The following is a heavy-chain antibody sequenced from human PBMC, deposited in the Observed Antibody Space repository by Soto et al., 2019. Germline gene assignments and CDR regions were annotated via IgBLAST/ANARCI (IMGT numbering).Heavy chain of an antibody. V-gene: IGHV1-18*01. Sequence: ASVKVSCKASGYTFTSYGISWVRQAPGQGLEWMGWISAYHGNTNYAQKLQGRVTMTTDTSTSTAYMELSSLRSEDTAVCYCARDQNVDQAGYYYYGMDVWGQGTTVTVSS. CDR1: GYTFTSYG. D-gene: IGHD5-12*01. CDR2: ISAYHGNT. J-gene: IGHJ6*02. CDR3: ARDQNVDQAGYYYYGMDV.